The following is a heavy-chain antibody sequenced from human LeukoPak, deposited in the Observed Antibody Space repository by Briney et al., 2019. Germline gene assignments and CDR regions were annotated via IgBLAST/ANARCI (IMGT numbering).Heavy chain of an antibody. J-gene: IGHJ4*02. CDR1: GDSISNSRYF. CDR3: ARKAPYYSDGSGPLGTYYFDY. D-gene: IGHD3-22*01. CDR2: IYYSGTT. Sequence: SETLSLTCTVSGDSISNSRYFWGYIRQPPGKGLEWIGSIYYSGTTYYNPSLKSRVTISVDTSKNQFSLKVSSVTAADTAVYYCARKAPYYSDGSGPLGTYYFDYWGQGTLVTVSS. V-gene: IGHV4-39*07.